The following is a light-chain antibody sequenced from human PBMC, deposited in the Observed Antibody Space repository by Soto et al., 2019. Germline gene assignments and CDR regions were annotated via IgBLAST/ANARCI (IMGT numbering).Light chain of an antibody. Sequence: QSALTQPASVSGCPGQSITISCTGSSSDVGGYKFVSWYQQHPGKAPKLIIHEVSYRSSGVSNRFSGSKSGNTASLTISGLQPEDEAHYYCSSYTGSSTLVFGGGTKVTVL. CDR2: EVS. J-gene: IGLJ2*01. CDR3: SSYTGSSTLV. CDR1: SSDVGGYKF. V-gene: IGLV2-14*01.